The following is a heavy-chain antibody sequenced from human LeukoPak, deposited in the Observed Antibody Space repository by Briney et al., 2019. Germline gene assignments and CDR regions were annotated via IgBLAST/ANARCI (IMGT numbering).Heavy chain of an antibody. CDR3: ARTPNYYDSSGYH. CDR1: GFTFSSYG. CDR2: ISYDGRNK. V-gene: IGHV3-30*03. J-gene: IGHJ5*02. D-gene: IGHD3-22*01. Sequence: GRSLRLSCAASGFTFSSYGMHWVRQAPGRGLESVAVISYDGRNKYYADSVKGRFTISRDNSKNTLYLQMNSLRAEDTAVYYCARTPNYYDSSGYHWGQGTLVTVSS.